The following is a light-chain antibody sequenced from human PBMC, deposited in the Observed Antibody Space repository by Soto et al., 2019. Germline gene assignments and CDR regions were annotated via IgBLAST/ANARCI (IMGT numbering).Light chain of an antibody. Sequence: EIVMTQSPATLSVSPGERATLSCRASQSVSGNLAWYQQKPGQAPRLLIYGASTRATGIPARFSGSGSGTDFTLTISSLQSEDFAVYYCQKYNNWPRTFGQGTKVEIK. CDR3: QKYNNWPRT. J-gene: IGKJ1*01. CDR2: GAS. V-gene: IGKV3-15*01. CDR1: QSVSGN.